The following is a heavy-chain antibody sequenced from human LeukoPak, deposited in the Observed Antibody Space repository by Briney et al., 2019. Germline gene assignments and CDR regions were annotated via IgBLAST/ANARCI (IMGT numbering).Heavy chain of an antibody. V-gene: IGHV1-24*01. Sequence: ASVKVSCKASGGTFSSYAISWVRQAPGKGLEWMGGFDPEDGETIYAQKFQGRVTMTDTAYMELSSLRSGDTAVYYCATDPIVGATLSAYNDYWGQGTLVTVSS. CDR3: ATDPIVGATLSAYNDY. J-gene: IGHJ4*02. CDR1: GGTFSSYA. D-gene: IGHD1-26*01. CDR2: FDPEDGET.